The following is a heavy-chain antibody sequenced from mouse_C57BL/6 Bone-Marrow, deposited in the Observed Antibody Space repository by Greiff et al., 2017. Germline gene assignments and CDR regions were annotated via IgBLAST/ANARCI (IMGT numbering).Heavy chain of an antibody. D-gene: IGHD1-1*01. V-gene: IGHV1-62-2*01. J-gene: IGHJ1*03. CDR2: FYPGSGSI. Sequence: QVQLKESGAELVKPGASVKLSCKASGYTFTEYTIHWVKQRSGQGLEWIGWFYPGSGSIKYNEKFKDKATLTADKSSSTVYMELSRLTSEDSAVYFCARHGYYYGSRDWYFDVWGTGTTVTVSS. CDR1: GYTFTEYT. CDR3: ARHGYYYGSRDWYFDV.